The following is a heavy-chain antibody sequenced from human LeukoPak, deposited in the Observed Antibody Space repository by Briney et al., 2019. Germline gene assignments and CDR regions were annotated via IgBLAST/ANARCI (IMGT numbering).Heavy chain of an antibody. CDR3: AKDSAAAAFDY. D-gene: IGHD6-13*01. CDR2: ISGSGGST. Sequence: GGSLRLSCAASGFTFSSYAMSWVRQAPGKGLEWVSAISGSGGSTYYADSVKGRFTISRDNAKNSLYLQMNSLRAEDTALYYCAKDSAAAAFDYWGQGTLVTVSS. J-gene: IGHJ4*02. CDR1: GFTFSSYA. V-gene: IGHV3-23*01.